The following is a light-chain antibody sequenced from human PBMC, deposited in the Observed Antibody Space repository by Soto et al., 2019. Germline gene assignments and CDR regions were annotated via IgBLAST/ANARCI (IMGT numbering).Light chain of an antibody. Sequence: IVLTQSPVTLSLSPGERATLSCRASQGVNSTYVAWYQQKPGQAPRLLIYAASIRATGIPDRFSGSGSGTDFILTISRLEPVDFVVYYCQHYGSSFTFGPGTKVDIK. CDR3: QHYGSSFT. J-gene: IGKJ3*01. CDR1: QGVNSTY. V-gene: IGKV3-20*01. CDR2: AAS.